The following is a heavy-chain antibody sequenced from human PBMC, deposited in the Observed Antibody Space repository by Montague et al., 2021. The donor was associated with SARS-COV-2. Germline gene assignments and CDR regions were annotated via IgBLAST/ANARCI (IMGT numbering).Heavy chain of an antibody. CDR3: ARSRDWYLGS. Sequence: SETLSLTCTVSGGSISSYYWSWIRQPPGKGLEWIVSIHIGGTSYLNPSLKSRVTISIDSSKNQFSLNVTSVTAADTAVYFCARSRDWYLGSWGQGTLATVSS. CDR2: IHIGGTS. J-gene: IGHJ4*02. D-gene: IGHD6-13*01. V-gene: IGHV4-39*07. CDR1: GGSISSYY.